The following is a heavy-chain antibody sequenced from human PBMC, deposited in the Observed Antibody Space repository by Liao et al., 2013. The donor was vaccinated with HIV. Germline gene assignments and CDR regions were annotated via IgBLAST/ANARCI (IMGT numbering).Heavy chain of an antibody. CDR2: IYYSGST. D-gene: IGHD3-16*01. J-gene: IGHJ4*02. Sequence: QVQLQESGPGLVKPSETLSLTCTVSGGSISSYYWSWIRQPPGKGLEWIGFIYYSGSTNYNPSLKSRVTISVDTSKNQFSLKLSSVTAADTAVYYCARGFRLRLGLVDYVGPGNPGHRLL. CDR3: ARGFRLRLGLVDY. V-gene: IGHV4-59*01. CDR1: GGSISSYY.